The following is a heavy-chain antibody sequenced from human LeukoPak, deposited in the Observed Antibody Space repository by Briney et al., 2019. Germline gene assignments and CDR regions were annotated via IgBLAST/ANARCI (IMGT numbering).Heavy chain of an antibody. D-gene: IGHD3-22*01. V-gene: IGHV3-74*01. J-gene: IGHJ4*02. CDR3: ARGDYYDSSGYPFDY. Sequence: PGGSLRLSCAASGFTFSSYWMHWVRQAPGKGLVWVSRINSDGSSTSYADSVKGRFTISRDNAKNTLYLQMNSLRAEDTAVYYCARGDYYDSSGYPFDYWGQGTLVTVSS. CDR1: GFTFSSYW. CDR2: INSDGSST.